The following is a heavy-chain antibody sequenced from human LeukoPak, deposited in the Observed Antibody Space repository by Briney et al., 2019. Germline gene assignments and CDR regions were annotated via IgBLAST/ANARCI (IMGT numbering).Heavy chain of an antibody. V-gene: IGHV1-69*05. Sequence: GASVKVSCKASGGTFSSYDISWVRQAPGQGLEWMGGIIPIFGTANYAQKFQGRVTITTDESTSTAYMELSSLRSEDTAVYYCARGRLSSSLFDYWGQGTLVTVSS. CDR3: ARGRLSSSLFDY. J-gene: IGHJ4*02. CDR2: IIPIFGTA. D-gene: IGHD6-6*01. CDR1: GGTFSSYD.